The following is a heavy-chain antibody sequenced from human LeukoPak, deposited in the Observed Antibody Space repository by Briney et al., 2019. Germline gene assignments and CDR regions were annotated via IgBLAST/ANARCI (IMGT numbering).Heavy chain of an antibody. V-gene: IGHV1-8*01. D-gene: IGHD3-3*01. CDR1: GYTFTSYD. CDR3: ARGLITYYDFWGGYYDWVDP. CDR2: MNPNSGNT. Sequence: ASVKLSCKSSGYTFTSYDINWVRQATGQGLEWMGGMNPNSGNTGYAQKFQGRVTMTRNTSISTNYMELSSLRSEDTAVYYCARGLITYYDFWGGYYDWVDPWGEGTLVTVS. J-gene: IGHJ5*02.